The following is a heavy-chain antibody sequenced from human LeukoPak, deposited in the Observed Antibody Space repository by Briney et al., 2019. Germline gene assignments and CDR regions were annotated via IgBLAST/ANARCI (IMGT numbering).Heavy chain of an antibody. V-gene: IGHV3-23*01. J-gene: IGHJ4*02. D-gene: IGHD3-22*01. CDR3: AKESGGYYDSSGYPFDY. Sequence: GGSLRLSCAASGFTFSDYYMSWIRQAPGKGLEWVSSISGGGGGTYYAGSVKGRFTISRDNSKNTLYLQMNSLRAEDTAVYYCAKESGGYYDSSGYPFDYWGQGTLVTVSS. CDR1: GFTFSDYY. CDR2: ISGGGGGT.